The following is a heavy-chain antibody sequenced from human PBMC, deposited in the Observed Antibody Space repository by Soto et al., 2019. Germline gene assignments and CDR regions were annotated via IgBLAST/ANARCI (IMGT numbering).Heavy chain of an antibody. CDR3: ARDSRGGWSFGNYYGMDV. V-gene: IGHV4-61*01. D-gene: IGHD6-19*01. CDR2: IYYSGST. J-gene: IGHJ6*02. CDR1: GGSVSSGSYY. Sequence: TSETLSLTCTVSGGSVSSGSYYWSWIRQPPGKGLEWIGYIYYSGSTNYNPSLKSRVTISVDTSKNQFSLKLSSVTAADTAVYYCARDSRGGWSFGNYYGMDVWGQGTTVTVSS.